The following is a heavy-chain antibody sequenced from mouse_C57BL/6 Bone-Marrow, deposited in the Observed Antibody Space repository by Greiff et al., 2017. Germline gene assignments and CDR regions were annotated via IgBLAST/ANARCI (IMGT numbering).Heavy chain of an antibody. CDR2: IYPRDGSP. V-gene: IGHV1-85*01. Sequence: QVQLQQSGPELVKPGASVKLSCKASGYTFTSYDINWVKQRPGQGLAWIGWIYPRDGSPTYNEKFKGKATLTVDTPSRTAYMELHSVTSEDAAVYFCARLEFDGSSGDWYFDVWGTGTTVTVSS. CDR1: GYTFTSYD. D-gene: IGHD1-1*01. CDR3: ARLEFDGSSGDWYFDV. J-gene: IGHJ1*03.